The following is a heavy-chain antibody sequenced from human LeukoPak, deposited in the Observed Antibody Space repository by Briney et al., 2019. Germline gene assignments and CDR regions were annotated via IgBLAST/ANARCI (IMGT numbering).Heavy chain of an antibody. CDR2: ISGSGGST. Sequence: GGSLRLSCAASGFTFSSYGMSWVRQAPGKGLEWVSAISGSGGSTYYADSVKGRFTISRDNSKNTLYLQMNSLRAADTAVYYCARVSNCYGSFDPWGQGTLVTVSS. CDR1: GFTFSSYG. J-gene: IGHJ5*02. D-gene: IGHD3-10*01. V-gene: IGHV3-23*01. CDR3: ARVSNCYGSFDP.